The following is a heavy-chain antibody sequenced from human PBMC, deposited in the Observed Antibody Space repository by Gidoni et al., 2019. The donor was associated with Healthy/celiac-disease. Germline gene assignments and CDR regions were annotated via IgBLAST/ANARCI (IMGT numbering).Heavy chain of an antibody. CDR3: ARVLMVYAIPPYFDY. CDR2: LSAYNGNT. D-gene: IGHD2-8*01. Sequence: QVQLVQSGAEVKKPAASVKVSCKASGYTFTSYGISWVRQAPGQGLEWMGWLSAYNGNTNDAQKLQGRGTMTTDTSTSTAYMELRSLRSDDTAVYYCARVLMVYAIPPYFDYWGQGTLVTVSS. V-gene: IGHV1-18*01. J-gene: IGHJ4*02. CDR1: GYTFTSYG.